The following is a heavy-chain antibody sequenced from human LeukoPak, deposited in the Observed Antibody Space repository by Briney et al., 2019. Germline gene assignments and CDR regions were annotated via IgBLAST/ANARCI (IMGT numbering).Heavy chain of an antibody. V-gene: IGHV3-48*03. CDR3: ARDYLVGGTDAFDI. J-gene: IGHJ3*02. D-gene: IGHD1-1*01. Sequence: QPGGSLRLSCAASGFTFSSYEMSWVRQAPGKGLEWVSYMSNTGGYIYYGDSVKGRFTVSRDNARNSLFLQMNSLRAEDTAVYYCARDYLVGGTDAFDIWGQGTMVTVSS. CDR1: GFTFSSYE. CDR2: MSNTGGYI.